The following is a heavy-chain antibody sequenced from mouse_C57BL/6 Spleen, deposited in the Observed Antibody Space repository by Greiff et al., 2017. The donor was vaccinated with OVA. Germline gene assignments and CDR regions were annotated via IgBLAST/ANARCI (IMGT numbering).Heavy chain of an antibody. CDR2: VWSGGNT. J-gene: IGHJ1*03. CDR1: GFSLTSYG. Sequence: VHLVESGPGLVQPSQSLSITCTVSGFSLTSYGVHWVRQSPGKGLELLGVVWSGGNTDYNAAFISILSISKDNSKSQVFFKMNSLQADDQAIYYCAQNLGELGDFDVWGTGTTVTVSS. V-gene: IGHV2-2*01. D-gene: IGHD4-1*01. CDR3: AQNLGELGDFDV.